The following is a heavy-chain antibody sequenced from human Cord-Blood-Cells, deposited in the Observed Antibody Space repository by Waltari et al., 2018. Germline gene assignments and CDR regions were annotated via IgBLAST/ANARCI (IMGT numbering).Heavy chain of an antibody. CDR1: GGSFSGYY. J-gene: IGHJ4*02. V-gene: IGHV4-34*01. D-gene: IGHD2-2*01. CDR2: INHSGRT. CDR3: ARGGNVVVPAAIEEIDY. Sequence: QVQLQQWGAGLLKPSETLSLTCAVYGGSFSGYYWSWIRQPPGKGLEWIGEINHSGRTNDNPALKSRVTISVDTSKNQFSLKLSSVTAADTAVYYCARGGNVVVPAAIEEIDYWGQGTLVTVSS.